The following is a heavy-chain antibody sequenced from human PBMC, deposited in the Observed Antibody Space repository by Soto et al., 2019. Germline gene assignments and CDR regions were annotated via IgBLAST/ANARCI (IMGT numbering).Heavy chain of an antibody. CDR3: ASMGYHYGSGSYPLDY. D-gene: IGHD3-10*01. Sequence: QVQLQESGPGLVKPSETLSLTCTVSGGSISSYYWTWIRQPPGKGLEWIGFIYNSGSTHYNPSLRSRVTISVDTSKNQFSMKLRSVTAADTAGYYCASMGYHYGSGSYPLDYWGQGTLVTVSS. J-gene: IGHJ4*02. V-gene: IGHV4-59*08. CDR1: GGSISSYY. CDR2: IYNSGST.